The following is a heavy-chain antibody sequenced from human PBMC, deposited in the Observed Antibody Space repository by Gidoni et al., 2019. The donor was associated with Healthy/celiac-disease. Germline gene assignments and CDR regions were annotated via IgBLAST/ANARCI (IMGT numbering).Heavy chain of an antibody. Sequence: VQLVASGGGLLPPGRSLSLSCAASVVTFDDYAMHWVRQAPGKSLEWVAGIRWNSGSRGSADSVKGRFTISRDNAKNSLYLQMNSLRAEDTALYYFAKDKATMVRGFIDYWGQGTLVTVSS. CDR3: AKDKATMVRGFIDY. V-gene: IGHV3-9*01. J-gene: IGHJ4*02. CDR2: IRWNSGSR. D-gene: IGHD3-10*01. CDR1: VVTFDDYA.